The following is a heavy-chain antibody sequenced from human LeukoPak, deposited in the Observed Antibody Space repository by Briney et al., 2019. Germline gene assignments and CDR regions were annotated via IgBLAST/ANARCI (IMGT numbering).Heavy chain of an antibody. Sequence: GASVKVSCKASGYTFTSYDINWVRQATGQGLEWMGWMNPNSGNTGYAQKFQGRVTMTRNTSISTAYMELSSLRSEDTAVYYCARGTYYYYYMDVRGKGTTVTVSS. CDR3: ARGTYYYYYMDV. CDR1: GYTFTSYD. J-gene: IGHJ6*03. CDR2: MNPNSGNT. V-gene: IGHV1-8*01.